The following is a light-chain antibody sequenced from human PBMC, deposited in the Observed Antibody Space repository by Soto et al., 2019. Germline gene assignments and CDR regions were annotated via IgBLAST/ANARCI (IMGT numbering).Light chain of an antibody. CDR1: QGINTF. J-gene: IGKJ3*01. CDR2: AAS. V-gene: IGKV1-9*01. CDR3: QQVNSYPPLT. Sequence: IQLTQSPSSLSASVGDRVTITCRASQGINTFLAWYQQKPGKAPKLLIYAASTLQSGVPSRFSGSGSGTNFTLTISSLQPEDFATYYCQQVNSYPPLTFGPGTKVDIK.